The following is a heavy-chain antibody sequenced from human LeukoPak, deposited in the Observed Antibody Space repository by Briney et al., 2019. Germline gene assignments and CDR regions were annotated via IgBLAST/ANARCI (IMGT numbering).Heavy chain of an antibody. V-gene: IGHV4-39*07. CDR3: ARDLDGYNPSFFY. Sequence: SETLSLTCTVSGDSVRTSNSYWGWIRQPPGKGLEWIGSMFYSGNTYYNPSLKSRVTISVDRSKNQFSLKLNSVTAADTAVYYCARDLDGYNPSFFYWGQGTLVTVSS. D-gene: IGHD5-24*01. CDR2: MFYSGNT. J-gene: IGHJ4*02. CDR1: GDSVRTSNSY.